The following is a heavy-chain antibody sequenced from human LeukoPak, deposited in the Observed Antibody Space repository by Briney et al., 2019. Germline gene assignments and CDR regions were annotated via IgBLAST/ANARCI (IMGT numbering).Heavy chain of an antibody. Sequence: PGGSLRLSCAASGFTFSVYDMHWVRQAPGKGLEWVAFIQFDGSNKYYADSVKGRFTISRDNSKNTLYLQMNSLRAEDTAVYYCVGDTAMIPFDYWGQGTLVTVSS. CDR2: IQFDGSNK. CDR1: GFTFSVYD. D-gene: IGHD5-18*01. CDR3: VGDTAMIPFDY. V-gene: IGHV3-30*02. J-gene: IGHJ4*02.